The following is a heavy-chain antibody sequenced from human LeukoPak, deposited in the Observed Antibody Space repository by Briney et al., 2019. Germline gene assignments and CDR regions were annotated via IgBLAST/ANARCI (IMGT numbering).Heavy chain of an antibody. D-gene: IGHD3-10*01. CDR1: GYTFTSYV. J-gene: IGHJ4*02. CDR3: ARGPSYYYGSGSPVDY. V-gene: IGHV1-8*01. CDR2: MNPNSGNT. Sequence: ASVKVSCKASGYTFTSYVINWVRQATGQGLEWMGWMNPNSGNTGYAQKFQGRVTMTRNTSISTAYMELSSLRSEDTAVYYCARGPSYYYGSGSPVDYWGQGTLVTVSS.